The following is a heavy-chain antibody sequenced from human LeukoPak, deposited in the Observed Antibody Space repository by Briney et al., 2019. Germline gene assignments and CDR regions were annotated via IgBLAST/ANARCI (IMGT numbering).Heavy chain of an antibody. D-gene: IGHD6-19*01. J-gene: IGHJ4*02. CDR1: GGSISSYY. V-gene: IGHV4-59*12. Sequence: SETLSLTCTVSGGSISSYYWSWIRQPPGKGLEWIGYIYYSGSTNYNPSLKSRVTISVDTSKNQFSLKLSSVTAADTAVYYCARDALGLIAVAADYWGQGTLVTVSS. CDR2: IYYSGST. CDR3: ARDALGLIAVAADY.